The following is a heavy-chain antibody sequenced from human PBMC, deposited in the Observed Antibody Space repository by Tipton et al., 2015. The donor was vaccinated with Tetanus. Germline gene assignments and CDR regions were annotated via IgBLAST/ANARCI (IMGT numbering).Heavy chain of an antibody. V-gene: IGHV1-69*01. CDR1: GGTFSRYA. CDR2: SIPGSRTP. Sequence: QVQLVQSGAEGKKPGSSVTVSCKASGGTFSRYAVNWVRQAPGQGLEWMGGSIPGSRTPNYAQKFQNRLTITADESRSTVNMELSSLRSDDTAVYYCGIDRDVFAGVAIIPAVMGQWGQGTPVAVSS. CDR3: GIDRDVFAGVAIIPAVMGQ. J-gene: IGHJ4*02. D-gene: IGHD3-16*01.